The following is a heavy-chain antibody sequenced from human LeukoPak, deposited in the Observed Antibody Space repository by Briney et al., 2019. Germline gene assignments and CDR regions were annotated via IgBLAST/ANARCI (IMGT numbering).Heavy chain of an antibody. Sequence: GGSLRLSCAGSGFTFSSYAMSWVRQAPGKGLEWVSAVSGSGRSTYYADSVKGRFTISRDDAKNSLFLQMSSLRVEDTAVYYCARLKDDVTKFDYWGQGTLVTVSS. CDR3: ARLKDDVTKFDY. J-gene: IGHJ4*02. D-gene: IGHD2-8*01. V-gene: IGHV3-23*01. CDR2: VSGSGRST. CDR1: GFTFSSYA.